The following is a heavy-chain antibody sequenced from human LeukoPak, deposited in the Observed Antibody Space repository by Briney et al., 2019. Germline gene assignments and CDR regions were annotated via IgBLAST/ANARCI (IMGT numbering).Heavy chain of an antibody. CDR2: ISYDGSNK. CDR1: GFTFSSYG. V-gene: IGHV3-30*18. CDR3: AKGRDGYNYVTAFDI. D-gene: IGHD5-24*01. Sequence: PGGSLRLSCAASGFTFSSYGMHWVRQAPGKGLEWVAVISYDGSNKYYADSVKGRFTISRDNSKNTLYLQMNSLRAEDTAVYYCAKGRDGYNYVTAFDIWGQGTMVTVSS. J-gene: IGHJ3*02.